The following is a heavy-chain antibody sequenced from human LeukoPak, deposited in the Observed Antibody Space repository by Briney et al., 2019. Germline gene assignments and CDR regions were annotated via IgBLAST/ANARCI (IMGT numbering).Heavy chain of an antibody. CDR1: GFTFSSYA. D-gene: IGHD3-10*01. Sequence: GGSLRLSCAASGFTFSSYAMSWVRQAPGKGLEWVSAISGSGGSTYYADSVKGRFTISRDNSKNTLYLQMNSLRAEDTAVYYCAEDQVRASGPYWGQGTLVTVSS. V-gene: IGHV3-23*01. CDR3: AEDQVRASGPY. CDR2: ISGSGGST. J-gene: IGHJ4*02.